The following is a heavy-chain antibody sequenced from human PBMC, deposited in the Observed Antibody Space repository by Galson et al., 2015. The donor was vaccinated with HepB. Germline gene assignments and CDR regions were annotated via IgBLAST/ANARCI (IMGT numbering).Heavy chain of an antibody. J-gene: IGHJ5*02. D-gene: IGHD6-13*01. V-gene: IGHV3-30*18. Sequence: SLRLSCAASGFIFTNYGMHWVRQAPGKALELLAVVASDGTNQYYADSVKGRFTASRDYSNNIVYLQMSSLRVEDTAVYFCAKEGTPSWYYYDPWGQGTLVTVSS. CDR2: VASDGTNQ. CDR1: GFIFTNYG. CDR3: AKEGTPSWYYYDP.